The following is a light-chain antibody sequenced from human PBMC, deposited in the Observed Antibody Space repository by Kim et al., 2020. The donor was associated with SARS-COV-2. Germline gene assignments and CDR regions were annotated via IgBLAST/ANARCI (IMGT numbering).Light chain of an antibody. V-gene: IGKV1-17*01. J-gene: IGKJ5*01. CDR2: GAS. CDR1: QEIRND. CDR3: LQHNTYPIT. Sequence: GDGVTITCRARQEIRNDLGWYQQNPGRAPKRLIYGASSLQSGVPSRCSGSGSGTEFTLTISSLQPEDFATYFCLQHNTYPITVGQGTRLEIK.